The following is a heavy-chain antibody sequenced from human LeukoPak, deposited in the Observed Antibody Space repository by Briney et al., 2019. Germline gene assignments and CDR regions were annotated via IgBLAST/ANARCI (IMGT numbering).Heavy chain of an antibody. D-gene: IGHD3-22*01. Sequence: PSETLSLTCTVSGGSISTTSYYWGWIRQPPGKGLEWIGSIYYSGSTYYNPSLKSRVTISVDTSKNQFSLKLSSVAAADTAVYYCAREGPGDYYDSSGPRGGRGWFDPWGQGTLVTVSS. V-gene: IGHV4-39*07. J-gene: IGHJ5*02. CDR1: GGSISTTSYY. CDR3: AREGPGDYYDSSGPRGGRGWFDP. CDR2: IYYSGST.